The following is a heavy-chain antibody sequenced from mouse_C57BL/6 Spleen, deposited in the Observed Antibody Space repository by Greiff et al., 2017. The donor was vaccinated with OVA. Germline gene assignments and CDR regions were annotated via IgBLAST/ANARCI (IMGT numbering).Heavy chain of an antibody. J-gene: IGHJ2*01. V-gene: IGHV1-15*01. CDR3: TRRGITTVVADD. D-gene: IGHD1-1*01. CDR1: GYTFTDYE. CDR2: IDPETGGT. Sequence: VQLQQSGAELVRPGASVTLSCKASGYTFTDYEMHWVKQTPVHGLEWIGAIDPETGGTAYNQKFKGKAILTADKSSSTAYMELRSLTAEDSAVYYCTRRGITTVVADDWGQGTTLTVSS.